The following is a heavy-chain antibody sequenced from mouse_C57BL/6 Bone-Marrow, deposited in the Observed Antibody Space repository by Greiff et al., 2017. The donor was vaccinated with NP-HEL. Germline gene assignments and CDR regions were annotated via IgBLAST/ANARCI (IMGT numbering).Heavy chain of an antibody. J-gene: IGHJ4*01. CDR1: GYTFTSYW. D-gene: IGHD4-1*01. CDR2: IYPSDSET. Sequence: QVHVKQPGAELVRPGSSVKLSCKASGYTFTSYWMDWVKQRPGQGLEWIGNIYPSDSETHYNQKFKDKATLTVDKSSSTAYMQLSSLTSEDSAVYYCARNWDGYAMDYWGQGTSVTVPS. CDR3: ARNWDGYAMDY. V-gene: IGHV1-61*01.